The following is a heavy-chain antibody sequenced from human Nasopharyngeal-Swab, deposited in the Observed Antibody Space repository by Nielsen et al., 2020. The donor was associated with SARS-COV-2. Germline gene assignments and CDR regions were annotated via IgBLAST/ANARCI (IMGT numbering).Heavy chain of an antibody. CDR1: GFTFSDYY. Sequence: GESLKISCAASGFTFSDYYMSWIRPAPGKGLEWVSYISSSSSYTNYADSVKGRFTISRDNAKNSLYLQMNSLRAEDTAVYYCARDLSSGNVSQPPGYYYYYGMDVWGQGTTVTVSS. CDR2: ISSSSSYT. V-gene: IGHV3-11*06. J-gene: IGHJ6*02. D-gene: IGHD3-22*01. CDR3: ARDLSSGNVSQPPGYYYYYGMDV.